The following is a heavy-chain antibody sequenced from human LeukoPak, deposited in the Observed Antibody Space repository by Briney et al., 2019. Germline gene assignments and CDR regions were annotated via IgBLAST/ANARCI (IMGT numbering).Heavy chain of an antibody. CDR1: GFIFSSYA. V-gene: IGHV3-23*01. J-gene: IGHJ3*01. CDR2: ISSRGDST. CDR3: AKSRNGYILNAFDV. D-gene: IGHD5-18*01. Sequence: GGSLRLSCAGSGFIFSSYAMSWVRQAPGKGLEWFSGISSRGDSTYYADSVRGRFTISRDNSKNTLYLQVNSLRAEDTALYYCAKSRNGYILNAFDVWGQGTTVTASS.